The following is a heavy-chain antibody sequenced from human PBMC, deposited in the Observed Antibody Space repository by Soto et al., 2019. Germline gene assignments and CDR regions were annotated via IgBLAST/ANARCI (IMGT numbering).Heavy chain of an antibody. J-gene: IGHJ3*02. CDR1: GASISNDNW. CDR3: AKDLGIAVSARRAFDI. D-gene: IGHD6-19*01. CDR2: IYHSGST. Sequence: SETLSLTCDVSGASISNDNWWSWVRQPPGKGLEWIGEIYHSGSTNYNPSLKSRVTISVDKSKNQFSLKLSSVTAADTAVYYCAKDLGIAVSARRAFDIWGQGTMVTVSS. V-gene: IGHV4-4*02.